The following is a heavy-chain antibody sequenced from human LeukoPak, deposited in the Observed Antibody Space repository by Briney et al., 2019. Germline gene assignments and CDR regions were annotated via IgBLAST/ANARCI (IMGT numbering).Heavy chain of an antibody. D-gene: IGHD3-10*01. J-gene: IGHJ3*02. CDR3: AREGARLLWFGELSDNRNAFDI. V-gene: IGHV4-59*13. CDR1: GGLISSFY. Sequence: SDTLSLICSVWGGLISSFYWSGPRQPRGKALVGSGYKYYSGTTNNNPSTKSLTILSVDTSKNHFSLKLSSVTAADAAVYYCAREGARLLWFGELSDNRNAFDIWGQGTMVTVSS. CDR2: KYYSGTT.